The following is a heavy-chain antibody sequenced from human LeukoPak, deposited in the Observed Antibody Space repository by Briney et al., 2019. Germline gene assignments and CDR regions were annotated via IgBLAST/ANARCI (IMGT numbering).Heavy chain of an antibody. CDR2: TSSSGSTI. V-gene: IGHV3-48*03. J-gene: IGHJ3*02. Sequence: GGSLRLSCAASGFTFSSYEMNWVRQAPGKGLEWVSYTSSSGSTIYYADSVKGRFTISRDNAKNSLYLQMNSLRAEDTAVYYCATLVIPAASTDAFDIWGQGTMVTVSS. CDR3: ATLVIPAASTDAFDI. CDR1: GFTFSSYE. D-gene: IGHD2-2*01.